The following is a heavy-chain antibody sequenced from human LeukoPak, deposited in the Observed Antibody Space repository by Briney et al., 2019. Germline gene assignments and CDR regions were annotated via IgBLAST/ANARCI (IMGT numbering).Heavy chain of an antibody. J-gene: IGHJ4*02. V-gene: IGHV3-23*01. CDR2: ISGSGGST. Sequence: GGSLRLSCAVSGFTFSSYAMSWVRQAPGKGLEWVSAISGSGGSTYYADSVKGRFTISRDNSKNTLYLQMNSLRAEDTAVYYCAKVGYSSSWYANFDYWGQGTLVTVSS. CDR1: GFTFSSYA. CDR3: AKVGYSSSWYANFDY. D-gene: IGHD6-13*01.